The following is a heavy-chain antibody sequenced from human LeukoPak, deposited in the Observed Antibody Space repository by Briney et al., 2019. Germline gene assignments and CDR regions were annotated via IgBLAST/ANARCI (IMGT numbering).Heavy chain of an antibody. D-gene: IGHD5-12*01. Sequence: SETLSLTCTVSGGSISSSSYYWGWIRQPPGKGLEWIGSIYYSGSTYYNPSLKSRVTISVDTSKNQFSLKLSSVTAADTAVYYCARGIRGRGYSGYDLGNWGQGTLVTVSS. V-gene: IGHV4-39*07. CDR1: GGSISSSSYY. CDR3: ARGIRGRGYSGYDLGN. J-gene: IGHJ4*02. CDR2: IYYSGST.